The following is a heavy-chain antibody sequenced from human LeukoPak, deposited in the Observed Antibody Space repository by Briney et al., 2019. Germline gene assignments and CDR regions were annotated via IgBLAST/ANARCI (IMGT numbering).Heavy chain of an antibody. CDR2: MNPNSGNT. CDR1: GYTFTSYD. D-gene: IGHD2-15*01. J-gene: IGHJ3*02. CDR3: ARDRIIVSSRVSDAFDI. Sequence: ASVKVSCKASGYTFTSYDINWVRQATGQGLEWMGWMNPNSGNTGYAQKFQGRVTITTDESTSTAYMELSSLRSEDTAVYYCARDRIIVSSRVSDAFDIWGQGTMVTVSS. V-gene: IGHV1-8*01.